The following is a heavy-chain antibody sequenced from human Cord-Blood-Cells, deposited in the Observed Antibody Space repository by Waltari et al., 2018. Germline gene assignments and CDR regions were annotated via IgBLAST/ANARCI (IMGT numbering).Heavy chain of an antibody. J-gene: IGHJ6*02. Sequence: QVQLVQSGAEVKKPGASVKVSCKASGYTFTGYYMHWVRQAPGQGLEWMGWINPNSGGTNYAQKFQGWVTMTRDTSISTAYMELSRLRSDDTAVYYCARALAAAGIDWGMDVWGQGTTVTVSS. CDR2: INPNSGGT. V-gene: IGHV1-2*04. CDR1: GYTFTGYY. CDR3: ARALAAAGIDWGMDV. D-gene: IGHD6-13*01.